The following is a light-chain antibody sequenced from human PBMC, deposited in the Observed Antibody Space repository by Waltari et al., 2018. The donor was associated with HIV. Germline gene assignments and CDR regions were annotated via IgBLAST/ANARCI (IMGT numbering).Light chain of an antibody. V-gene: IGLV1-47*01. J-gene: IGLJ2*01. CDR3: AAWDDSLLV. CDR1: SSNIVSNY. Sequence: QSVLTQPPSASGTPGQRVTISCSGTSSNIVSNYVYWYQQLPGTAPKLLIYRNNQRPSGVPDRFSGSKSGTSASLAISGLRSEDEADYYCAAWDDSLLVFGGGTKLTVL. CDR2: RNN.